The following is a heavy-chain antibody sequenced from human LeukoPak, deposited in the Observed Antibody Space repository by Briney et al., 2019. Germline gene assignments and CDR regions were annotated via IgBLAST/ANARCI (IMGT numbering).Heavy chain of an antibody. CDR2: IYYSGST. J-gene: IGHJ4*02. CDR3: ARLIGYGDDRGFDY. Sequence: SETLSLTCTVSGGSISSYYWSWIRQPPGKGLEWIGYIYYSGSTNYNPSLKSRVTISVDTSKNQFSLKLSSVTAADTAVYYCARLIGYGDDRGFDYWGQGNLVTVSP. CDR1: GGSISSYY. V-gene: IGHV4-59*01. D-gene: IGHD4-17*01.